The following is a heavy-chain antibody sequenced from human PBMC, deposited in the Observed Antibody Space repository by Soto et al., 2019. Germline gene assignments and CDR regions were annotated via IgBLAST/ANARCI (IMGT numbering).Heavy chain of an antibody. D-gene: IGHD2-15*01. CDR2: IYYSGST. Sequence: PSETLSLTCTVSGGSISSYYWSWIRQPPGKGLEWIGYIYYSGSTNYNPSLKSRVTISVDTSKNQFSLKLSSVTAADTAVYYCARGVRALCSGGSCSIALNYYYMDVWGKGTTVTVSS. J-gene: IGHJ6*03. V-gene: IGHV4-59*01. CDR1: GGSISSYY. CDR3: ARGVRALCSGGSCSIALNYYYMDV.